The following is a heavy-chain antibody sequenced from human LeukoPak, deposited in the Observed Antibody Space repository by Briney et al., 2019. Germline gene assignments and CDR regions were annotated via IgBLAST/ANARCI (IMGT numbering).Heavy chain of an antibody. CDR1: GLTFSSYG. D-gene: IGHD2-2*01. V-gene: IGHV3-30*02. J-gene: IGHJ4*02. CDR2: IRYDGSNE. Sequence: GGSLRLSCAASGLTFSSYGMHWVRQAPGKGLEWVTFIRYDGSNEYYADSVKGRFTISRDNSKSTLFLQMNSLRAEDTAVYYYVKVSRVSDNFDDWGQGTLVTVSS. CDR3: VKVSRVSDNFDD.